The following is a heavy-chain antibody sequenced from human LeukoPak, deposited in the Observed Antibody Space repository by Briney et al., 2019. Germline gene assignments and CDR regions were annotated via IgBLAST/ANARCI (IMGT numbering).Heavy chain of an antibody. D-gene: IGHD3-22*01. CDR1: GYTFISYG. V-gene: IGHV1-18*01. CDR2: ISAYNGNT. Sequence: GASVKVSCKASGYTFISYGISWVRQAPGQGLEWMGWISAYNGNTNYAQKLQGRATMTTDTSTSTAYMELRSLRSDDTAVYYCARGLYLDSRGYYYLYWGQGTLVTVSS. CDR3: ARGLYLDSRGYYYLY. J-gene: IGHJ4*02.